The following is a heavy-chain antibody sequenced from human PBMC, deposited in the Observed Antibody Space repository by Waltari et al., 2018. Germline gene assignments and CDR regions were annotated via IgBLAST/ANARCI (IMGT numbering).Heavy chain of an antibody. CDR1: GYSISSGYY. V-gene: IGHV4-38-2*01. D-gene: IGHD4-4*01. CDR2: IYHSGRT. J-gene: IGHJ5*02. Sequence: QVQLQESGPGLVKPSETLSLTCAVSGYSISSGYYWGWIRQPPGKGLEWIGSIYHSGRTYYNPSLKSRVTISVDTSKNLFTLKLSSVTAADTAVYYCARVVLHVGWFDPWGQGTLVTVSS. CDR3: ARVVLHVGWFDP.